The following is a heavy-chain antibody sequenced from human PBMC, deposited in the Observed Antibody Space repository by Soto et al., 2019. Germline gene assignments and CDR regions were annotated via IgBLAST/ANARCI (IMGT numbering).Heavy chain of an antibody. V-gene: IGHV4-34*01. CDR1: GGSFTGYY. D-gene: IGHD2-15*01. CDR3: ARGQEGVVATH. Sequence: QVQLQQWGAGLLKPAETLSLTCAVNGGSFTGYYWSWVRQPPGKGLEWIGEIKDGGSTNYSPSLRSRVTISADSSKRQLSLQVTSVTAADSAVYYCARGQEGVVATHWDQGSLVTVSS. CDR2: IKDGGST. J-gene: IGHJ4*02.